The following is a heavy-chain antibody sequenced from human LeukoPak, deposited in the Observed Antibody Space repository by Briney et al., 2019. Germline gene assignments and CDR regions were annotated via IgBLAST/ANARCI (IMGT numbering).Heavy chain of an antibody. J-gene: IGHJ4*02. CDR3: ARDPGSSAFDY. CDR1: GFNFGTYW. V-gene: IGHV3-7*01. CDR2: IKFDDTVK. Sequence: GGSLRLSCTAAGFNFGTYWMSWVRQSLEKGLEFVANIKFDDTVKNYVDSVKGRFTISRDNPSNSVYLQMDSLRPEDTALYYCARDPGSSAFDYWGQGAQVTVSS. D-gene: IGHD2-2*01.